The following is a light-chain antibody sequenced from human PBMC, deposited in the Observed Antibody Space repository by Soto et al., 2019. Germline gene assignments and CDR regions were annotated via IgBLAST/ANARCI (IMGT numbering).Light chain of an antibody. Sequence: SVLTQPPSASGFPGQSVTISCTGTSSDVGGYNYVSWYQQYPGRAPKLMIYEVTKRPSGVPDRFSGSKSGNTASLTVSGLQAEDEADYYCSSYAASNNFYFVFGGGTKVTVL. V-gene: IGLV2-8*01. CDR3: SSYAASNNFYFV. CDR2: EVT. CDR1: SSDVGGYNY. J-gene: IGLJ3*02.